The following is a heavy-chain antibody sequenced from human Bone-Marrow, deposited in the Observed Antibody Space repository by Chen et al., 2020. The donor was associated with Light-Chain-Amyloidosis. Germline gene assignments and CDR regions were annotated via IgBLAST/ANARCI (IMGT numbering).Heavy chain of an antibody. CDR3: ARRRDGYNFDY. CDR2: IYPDDSDA. J-gene: IGHJ4*02. D-gene: IGHD5-12*01. CDR1: GYTFPNYW. Sequence: EVQLEQSGPAVKKPGESLKISCQGYGYTFPNYWIGWVRQMPGKGLEWMGVIYPDDSDARYSPSFEGQVTISADKSITTAYLQWRSLKASDTAMYYCARRRDGYNFDYWGQGTLVTVSS. V-gene: IGHV5-51*01.